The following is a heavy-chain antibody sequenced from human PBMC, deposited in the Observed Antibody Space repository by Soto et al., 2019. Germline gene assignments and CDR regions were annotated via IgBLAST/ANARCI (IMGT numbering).Heavy chain of an antibody. CDR3: ARDGDYVWGSYRWSDAFDI. D-gene: IGHD3-16*02. V-gene: IGHV3-21*01. CDR1: GFTFSSYS. Sequence: GGSLRLSCAASGFTFSSYSMNWVRQAPGKGLEWVSSISSSSSYIYYADSVKGRFTISRDNAKNSLYLQMNSLRAEDTAVYYCARDGDYVWGSYRWSDAFDIWGQGTMVTVSS. J-gene: IGHJ3*02. CDR2: ISSSSSYI.